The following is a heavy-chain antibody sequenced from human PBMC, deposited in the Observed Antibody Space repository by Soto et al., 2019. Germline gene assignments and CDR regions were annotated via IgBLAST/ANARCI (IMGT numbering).Heavy chain of an antibody. J-gene: IGHJ4*02. D-gene: IGHD3-10*01. CDR1: GFSFSNFW. CDR3: AREPLSYGSGFDY. V-gene: IGHV3-74*03. CDR2: INSDGGST. Sequence: EVQLVESGGGLVQPGGSLRLSCAASGFSFSNFWMHWVRQAPGTGLAWVSRINSDGGSTTYGDSVKGRFTISRDNAKNTVYVEMERLRAGDGGLYYCAREPLSYGSGFDYWVQGTLVTVSS.